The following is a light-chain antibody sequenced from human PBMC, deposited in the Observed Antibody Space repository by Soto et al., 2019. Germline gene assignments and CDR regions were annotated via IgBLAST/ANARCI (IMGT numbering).Light chain of an antibody. CDR3: SSYADSNSYV. Sequence: QSVLTQPPSASGSPGQSVTISCTGTSSDVGGYNYVYWYQQHPGKAPKLMTYEVTKRPSGVPDRFSGSKSGNTASLTVSGLQAEDEADYYCSSYADSNSYVFGTGTKVTVL. V-gene: IGLV2-8*01. CDR1: SSDVGGYNY. CDR2: EVT. J-gene: IGLJ1*01.